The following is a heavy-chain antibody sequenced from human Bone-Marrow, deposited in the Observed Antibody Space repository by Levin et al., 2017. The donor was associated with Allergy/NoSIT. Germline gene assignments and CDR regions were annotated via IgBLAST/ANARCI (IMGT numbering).Heavy chain of an antibody. CDR1: GGSISSSSYY. D-gene: IGHD6-13*01. J-gene: IGHJ5*02. CDR3: ARHRGAAAGTSVGWFDP. Sequence: SETLSLTCTVSGGSISSSSYYWGWIRQPPGKGLEWIGSIYYSGSTYYNPSLKSRVTISVDTSKNQFSLKLSSVTAADTAVYYCARHRGAAAGTSVGWFDPWGQGTLVTVSS. CDR2: IYYSGST. V-gene: IGHV4-39*01.